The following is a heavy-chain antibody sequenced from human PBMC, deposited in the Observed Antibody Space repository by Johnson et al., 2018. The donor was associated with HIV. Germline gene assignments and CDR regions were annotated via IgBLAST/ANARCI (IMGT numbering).Heavy chain of an antibody. J-gene: IGHJ3*02. CDR2: IKGKSEGGTI. V-gene: IGHV3-15*01. CDR1: GFTFSNAW. D-gene: IGHD5-18*01. CDR3: ARAYSYGAFDI. Sequence: MLLVESGGGLVQPGRSLKLSCAASGFTFSNAWMTWVRQAPGKGLEWIGRIKGKSEGGTIDYDAPVKGRFTISRDDSKSTLYLQMNSLRAEDTAVYYCARAYSYGAFDIWGLGTKVTVSS.